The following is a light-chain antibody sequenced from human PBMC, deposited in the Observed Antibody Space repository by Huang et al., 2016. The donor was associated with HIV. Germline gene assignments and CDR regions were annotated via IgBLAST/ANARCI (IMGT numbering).Light chain of an antibody. J-gene: IGKJ2*01. CDR1: QSVSSN. Sequence: EIVMTQSPATLSVSPGERATLSCRASQSVSSNLAWYQKKPGQAPRLLMYGASTRATGIPARCSGSVSGTEVTLTISSLQSEDFAVYYCQQYNNWPPGYTFGQGTNLEIK. V-gene: IGKV3-15*01. CDR3: QQYNNWPPGYT. CDR2: GAS.